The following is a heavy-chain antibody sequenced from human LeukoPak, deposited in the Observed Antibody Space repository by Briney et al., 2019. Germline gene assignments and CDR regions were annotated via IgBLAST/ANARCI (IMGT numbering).Heavy chain of an antibody. Sequence: GGSLRLSCAASGFTLNNYAMSWVRQAPGKGLEWVSATSSSDAGTYHADSVGGRFTISRDNSKNTLYLQMNSLRAEDAAVYYCARAPVTSCSGVLCYPFDYWGQGTLVTVSS. CDR3: ARAPVTSCSGVLCYPFDY. D-gene: IGHD2-15*01. CDR1: GFTLNNYA. J-gene: IGHJ4*02. CDR2: TSSSDAGT. V-gene: IGHV3-23*01.